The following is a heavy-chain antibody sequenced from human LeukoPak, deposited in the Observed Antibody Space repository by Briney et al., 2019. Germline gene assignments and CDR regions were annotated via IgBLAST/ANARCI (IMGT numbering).Heavy chain of an antibody. V-gene: IGHV4-34*01. CDR3: ARLIAVAAHNWFDP. Sequence: KTSETLSLTCAVYGGSFSGYYWSWIRQPPGKGLEWIGEINHSGSTNYNPSLKSRVTISVDTSKNQFSLKLSSVTAADTAVYYCARLIAVAAHNWFDPWGQGTLVTVSS. J-gene: IGHJ5*02. CDR2: INHSGST. D-gene: IGHD6-19*01. CDR1: GGSFSGYY.